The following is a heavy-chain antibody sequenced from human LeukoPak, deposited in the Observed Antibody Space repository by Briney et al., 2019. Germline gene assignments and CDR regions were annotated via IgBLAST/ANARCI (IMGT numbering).Heavy chain of an antibody. V-gene: IGHV1-69*06. CDR2: IIPIFGTP. Sequence: GASVKVSCKASGGTFSSYAISWVRQAPGQGLEWMGGIIPIFGTPNYAQKFQGRVTITADKSTRTAYMELSSLRSEDTAVYYCARVASYCSGGSCYPPYFDYWGQGTLVTVSS. D-gene: IGHD2-15*01. CDR1: GGTFSSYA. CDR3: ARVASYCSGGSCYPPYFDY. J-gene: IGHJ4*02.